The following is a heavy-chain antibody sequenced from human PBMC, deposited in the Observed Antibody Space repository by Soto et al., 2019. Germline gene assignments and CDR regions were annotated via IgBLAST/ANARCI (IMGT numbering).Heavy chain of an antibody. V-gene: IGHV4-39*01. Sequence: QMQLQESGPGLVKPSETLSLTCTVSGGSISSSSYYWGWIRQPPGQGLEWLGTIYSLGNTYNNTYRKSLVTISVDKSKSQLFLKLSSVTAPDTAVYYCARQIYDSSGYYYAYWGQGPLVTVSS. CDR1: GGSISSSSYY. CDR3: ARQIYDSSGYYYAY. CDR2: IYSLGNT. J-gene: IGHJ4*02. D-gene: IGHD3-22*01.